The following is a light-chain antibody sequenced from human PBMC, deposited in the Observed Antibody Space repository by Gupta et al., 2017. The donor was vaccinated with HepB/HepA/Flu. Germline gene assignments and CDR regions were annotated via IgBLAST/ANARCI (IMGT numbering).Light chain of an antibody. Sequence: EIVLTQSPATLSLSPGERATLSCRASQSVSSYLAWYQQKPGQAPRLLIYDASNRATGIPARFSGSGSGTDFXLTISSXEPEDFAVYSCQPRSNWPALFTFGXGTKVEIK. J-gene: IGKJ3*01. CDR1: QSVSSY. V-gene: IGKV3-11*01. CDR2: DAS. CDR3: QPRSNWPALFT.